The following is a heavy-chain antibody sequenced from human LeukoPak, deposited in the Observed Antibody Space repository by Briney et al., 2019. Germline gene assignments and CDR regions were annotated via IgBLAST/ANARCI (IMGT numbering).Heavy chain of an antibody. CDR2: IKQDGSEK. D-gene: IGHD4-17*01. J-gene: IGHJ4*02. CDR1: GFTFSSYC. Sequence: GGSLRLSCAVSGFTFSSYCMSWVRHAQGKGLEWVANIKQDGSEKYYVNSGKGRLIISRDHAKNTPYLQMNSLRAEDRAVDYCARDLNAFPTTVATGSLGYWGQGTLVTVSS. CDR3: ARDLNAFPTTVATGSLGY. V-gene: IGHV3-7*03.